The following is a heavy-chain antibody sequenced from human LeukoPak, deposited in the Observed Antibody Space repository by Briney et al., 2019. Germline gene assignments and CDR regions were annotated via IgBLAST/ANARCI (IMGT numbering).Heavy chain of an antibody. V-gene: IGHV1-46*01. CDR2: INPSGGST. CDR3: ARVQQWLANYFDC. Sequence: ASVKVSCKASGYTFTSYYMHWVRQAPGQGLEWMGIINPSGGSTSYAQKFQGRVTMTRDMSTSTVYMELSSLRSEDTAVYYCARVQQWLANYFDCWAREPWSPSPQ. D-gene: IGHD6-19*01. CDR1: GYTFTSYY. J-gene: IGHJ4*02.